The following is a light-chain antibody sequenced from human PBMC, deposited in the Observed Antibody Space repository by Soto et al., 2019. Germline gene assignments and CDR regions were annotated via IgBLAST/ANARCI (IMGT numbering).Light chain of an antibody. CDR3: QQYSSSTTWT. Sequence: ESVLTQSPGTLSLSPGERATLSCRASQSVSSNYLSWYQQKPGQAPRLLIYGASTRATGIPDRFSGSGSGTDYTLTISRLEHEDSAVYYCQQYSSSTTWTFGQGTKVEIK. J-gene: IGKJ1*01. CDR2: GAS. V-gene: IGKV3-20*01. CDR1: QSVSSNY.